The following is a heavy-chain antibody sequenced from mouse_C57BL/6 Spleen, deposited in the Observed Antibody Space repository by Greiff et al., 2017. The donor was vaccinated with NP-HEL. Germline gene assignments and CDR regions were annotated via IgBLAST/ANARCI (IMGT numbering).Heavy chain of an antibody. V-gene: IGHV5-17*01. CDR1: GFTFSDYG. CDR3: ARFPLFDY. CDR2: ISSSSSTI. J-gene: IGHJ2*01. Sequence: EVMLVESGGGLVKPGGSLKLSCAASGFTFSDYGMHWVRQAPEKGLEWVAYISSSSSTIYYADTVKGRFTISRDNAKNTLFLQMTSLRSEDTAMYYCARFPLFDYWGQGTTLTVSS.